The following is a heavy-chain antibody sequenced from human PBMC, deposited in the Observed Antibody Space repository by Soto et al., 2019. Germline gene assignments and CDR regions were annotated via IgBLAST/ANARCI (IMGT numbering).Heavy chain of an antibody. V-gene: IGHV1-2*04. CDR3: ARGPEGTNGVTYYYYGMDV. Sequence: ASVKVSCKASGYTFTGYYMHWVRQAPGQGLEWMGWINPNSGGTNYAQKFQGWVTMTRDTSISTAYMELSRLRSDDTAVYYCARGPEGTNGVTYYYYGMDVWGQGTTVTVSS. J-gene: IGHJ6*02. CDR2: INPNSGGT. CDR1: GYTFTGYY. D-gene: IGHD2-8*01.